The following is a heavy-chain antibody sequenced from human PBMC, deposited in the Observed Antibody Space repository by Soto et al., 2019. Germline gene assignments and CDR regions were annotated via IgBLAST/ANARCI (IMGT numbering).Heavy chain of an antibody. J-gene: IGHJ4*02. CDR3: AKPGFHYYGSGSYCYFDF. CDR2: ISYDGSNK. CDR1: GFTFSSYG. Sequence: GGSLRLSCAASGFTFSSYGMHWVRQAPGKGLEWVAVISYDGSNKYYADSVKGRFTISRDNSKNTLYLQMNSLRAEDTAVYYCAKPGFHYYGSGSYCYFDFWGQGTLVTVSS. D-gene: IGHD3-10*01. V-gene: IGHV3-30*18.